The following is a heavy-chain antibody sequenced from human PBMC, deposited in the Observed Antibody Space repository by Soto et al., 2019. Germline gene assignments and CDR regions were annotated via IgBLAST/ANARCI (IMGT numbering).Heavy chain of an antibody. J-gene: IGHJ6*02. CDR2: ISYDGSNK. CDR3: AKTLYSSSSKGGYYYYGMDV. Sequence: GGFLRLSCAASGFTFSSYGMHWVRQAPGKGLEWVAVISYDGSNKYYADSVKGRFTISRDNSKNTLYLQMNSLRAEDTAVYYCAKTLYSSSSKGGYYYYGMDVWGQGTTVTVSS. D-gene: IGHD6-6*01. CDR1: GFTFSSYG. V-gene: IGHV3-30*18.